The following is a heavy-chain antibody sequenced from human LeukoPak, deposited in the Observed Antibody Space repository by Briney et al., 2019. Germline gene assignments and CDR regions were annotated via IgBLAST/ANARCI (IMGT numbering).Heavy chain of an antibody. D-gene: IGHD1-26*01. CDR3: ARGVGVRLRMDV. Sequence: SETLSLTRAVYGGSLSGYYWSWIRQPPGKGLEWIGEINHSGSTNYNPSLKSRVTISVDTSKNQFSLKLSSVTAADTAVYYCARGVGVRLRMDVWGQGTTVTVSS. V-gene: IGHV4-34*01. CDR2: INHSGST. J-gene: IGHJ6*02. CDR1: GGSLSGYY.